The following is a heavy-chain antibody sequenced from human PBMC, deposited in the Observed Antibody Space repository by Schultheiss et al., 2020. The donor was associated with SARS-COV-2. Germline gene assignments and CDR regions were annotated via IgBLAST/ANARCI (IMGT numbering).Heavy chain of an antibody. J-gene: IGHJ4*02. D-gene: IGHD6-13*01. Sequence: SQTLSLTCTVSGGSISSYYWSWIRQPAGKGLEWIGRIYTSGSTNYNPSLKSRVTMSVDTSKNQFSLKLSSVTAADTAVYYCARHTGGYSSSWYPFFDYWGQGTLVTVSS. CDR2: IYTSGST. CDR1: GGSISSYY. CDR3: ARHTGGYSSSWYPFFDY. V-gene: IGHV4-4*07.